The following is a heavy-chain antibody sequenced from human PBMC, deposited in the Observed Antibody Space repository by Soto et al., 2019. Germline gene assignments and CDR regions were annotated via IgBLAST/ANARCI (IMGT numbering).Heavy chain of an antibody. D-gene: IGHD2-2*01. J-gene: IGHJ6*02. CDR3: ARDTSVVVVPAASYYYGMDV. Sequence: SETLSLTCTVSGGSISSGDYYWSWIRQPPGKGLEWIGYIYYSGSTYYNPSLKSRVTISVDTSKNQFSLNLSSVTAADTAVYYCARDTSVVVVPAASYYYGMDVWGQGTTVTVSS. CDR1: GGSISSGDYY. V-gene: IGHV4-30-4*01. CDR2: IYYSGST.